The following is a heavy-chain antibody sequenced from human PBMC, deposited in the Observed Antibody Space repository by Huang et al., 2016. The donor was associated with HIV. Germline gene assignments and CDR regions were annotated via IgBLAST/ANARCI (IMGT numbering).Heavy chain of an antibody. J-gene: IGHJ6*02. CDR3: ARQWTILEWLLGLDV. D-gene: IGHD3-3*01. V-gene: IGHV4-34*02. CDR2: VNDSGAT. CDR1: GGSFTGNY. Sequence: QMQLQQRGAGLLKPSETLSLTCGVSGGSFTGNYLPWIRQAPGKGLEWIGEVNDSGATNSNPSLNVRVTISLDKSNRELSLNLRSVTAADTAVYYCARQWTILEWLLGLDVWGQGTTVIVSS.